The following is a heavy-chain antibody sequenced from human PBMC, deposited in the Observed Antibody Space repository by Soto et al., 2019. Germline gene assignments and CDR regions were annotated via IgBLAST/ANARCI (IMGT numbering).Heavy chain of an antibody. CDR1: AYSFSNYW. CDR2: IFPADSDT. D-gene: IGHD2-15*01. V-gene: IGHV5-51*01. CDR3: ASSVVVPSTMNYFDY. J-gene: IGHJ4*02. Sequence: GESLKISCKGSAYSFSNYWIAWVRQMPGKGLEWMGIIFPADSDTKYSPSFQGQVTISADKSISTAYLQWSSLKASDTAMYYCASSVVVPSTMNYFDYWGQGSLVTVSS.